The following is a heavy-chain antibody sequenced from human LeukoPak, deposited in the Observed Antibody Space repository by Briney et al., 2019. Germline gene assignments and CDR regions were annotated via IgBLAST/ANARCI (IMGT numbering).Heavy chain of an antibody. CDR2: IYYSGST. CDR3: ARPTRDGYNYWYFDL. J-gene: IGHJ2*01. V-gene: IGHV4-39*01. Sequence: SETLSLTCTVSGGSISSSSYYWGWIRQPPGKGLEWIGSIYYSGSTYYNPSLKSRVTISVDTSKNQFSLKLSSVTAADTAVYYCARPTRDGYNYWYFDLWGRGTLVTVSS. D-gene: IGHD5-24*01. CDR1: GGSISSSSYY.